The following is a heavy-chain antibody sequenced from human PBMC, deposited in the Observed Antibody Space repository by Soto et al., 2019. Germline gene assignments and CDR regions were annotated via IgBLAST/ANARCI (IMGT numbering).Heavy chain of an antibody. J-gene: IGHJ6*02. CDR3: AKGGSIAARLPYYYYGMDV. CDR1: GFTFSSYA. V-gene: IGHV3-23*01. D-gene: IGHD6-6*01. Sequence: GGSLRLSCAASGFTFSSYAMSWVRQAPGKGLEWVSAISGSGGSTYYADSVKGRFTISRDNSKNTLYLQMNSLRAEDTAVYYCAKGGSIAARLPYYYYGMDVWGQGTTVTVSS. CDR2: ISGSGGST.